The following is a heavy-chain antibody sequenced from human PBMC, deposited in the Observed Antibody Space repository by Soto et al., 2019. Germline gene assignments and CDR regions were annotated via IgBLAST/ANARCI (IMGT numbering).Heavy chain of an antibody. CDR3: ARGPSYYPYYFDY. V-gene: IGHV4-59*01. J-gene: IGHJ4*02. Sequence: QVQLQESGPGLVKPSETLSLTCTVSGGSISSYYWSWIRQPPGKGLEWIGYIYYSGSTNYNPSLKSRVTISVDTSKNQFSLKLSSVTAADTAVYYCARGPSYYPYYFDYWGQGTLVTVSS. CDR1: GGSISSYY. D-gene: IGHD3-10*01. CDR2: IYYSGST.